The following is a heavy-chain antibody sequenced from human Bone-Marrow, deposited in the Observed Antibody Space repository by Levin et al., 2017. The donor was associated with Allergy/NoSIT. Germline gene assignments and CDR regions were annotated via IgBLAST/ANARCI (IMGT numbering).Heavy chain of an antibody. J-gene: IGHJ5*02. CDR3: AGWGIAAAGTGWFDP. CDR2: ISAYNGNT. CDR1: GYTFTSYG. V-gene: IGHV1-18*01. Sequence: AASVKVSCKASGYTFTSYGISWVRQAPGQGLEWMGWISAYNGNTNYAQKLQGRVTMTTDTSTSTAYMELRSLRSDDTDVYYWAGWGIAAAGTGWFDPWGQGTLVTVSS. D-gene: IGHD6-13*01.